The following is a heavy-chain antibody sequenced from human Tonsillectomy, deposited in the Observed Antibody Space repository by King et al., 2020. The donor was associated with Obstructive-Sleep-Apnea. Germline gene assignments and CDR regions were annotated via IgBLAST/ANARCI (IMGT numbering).Heavy chain of an antibody. D-gene: IGHD6-19*01. J-gene: IGHJ1*01. CDR2: GYSTGST. CDR3: VRGLAVAGAEIFPN. Sequence: VQLQESGPGLVKPSETLSLSCSASGASFRINYWSWIRQSPGKGLEWIGCGYSTGSTNYNPSLESRVTISLDTSKNEFSLSLTSVTAADTAVYYCVRGLAVAGAEIFPNWGQGALVIVSS. V-gene: IGHV4-59*01. CDR1: GASFRINY.